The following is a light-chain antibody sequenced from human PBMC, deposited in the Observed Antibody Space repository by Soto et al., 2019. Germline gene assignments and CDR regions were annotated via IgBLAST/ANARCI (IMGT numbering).Light chain of an antibody. Sequence: DIVTTQSPDSLAVSLGERATINCKSSQSVLYSSNNKNYLAWYQQKPRQPPKLLIYWASTRESGVPDRFSGSGSGTDFTLTISSLQAEDVAVYYCQQFYSLPLTFGPGTKVDIK. J-gene: IGKJ3*01. CDR1: QSVLYSSNNKNY. CDR3: QQFYSLPLT. CDR2: WAS. V-gene: IGKV4-1*01.